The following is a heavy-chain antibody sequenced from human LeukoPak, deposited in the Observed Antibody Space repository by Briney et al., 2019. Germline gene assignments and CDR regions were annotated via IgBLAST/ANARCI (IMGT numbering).Heavy chain of an antibody. Sequence: PSETLSLTCSVSGGSIRSSHYYWGWIRQPPGQGLEWIASVYYSGSTYYTPSLRSRVTISIDTSKNQFSLKLTSVTAADTAVFYCARQGGDNGYYYFDFWGQGTLVTVS. CDR3: ARQGGDNGYYYFDF. V-gene: IGHV4-39*01. D-gene: IGHD4-17*01. J-gene: IGHJ4*02. CDR1: GGSIRSSHYY. CDR2: VYYSGST.